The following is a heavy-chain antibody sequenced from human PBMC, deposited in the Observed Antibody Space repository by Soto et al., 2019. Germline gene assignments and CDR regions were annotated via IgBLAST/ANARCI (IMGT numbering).Heavy chain of an antibody. J-gene: IGHJ4*02. CDR1: GFTFSTYG. CDR2: ISYDGNEK. Sequence: QVQLVESGGGVVQPGRSLRLSCAASGFTFSTYGMHWVRQAPGKGLEWVAVISYDGNEKHYADSVKGRFTISRDNSKDTLSLQMNSLRAEDTAVYYCAKEGALIGWTYGDYWGQGTLVTVSS. CDR3: AKEGALIGWTYGDY. V-gene: IGHV3-30*18. D-gene: IGHD1-7*01.